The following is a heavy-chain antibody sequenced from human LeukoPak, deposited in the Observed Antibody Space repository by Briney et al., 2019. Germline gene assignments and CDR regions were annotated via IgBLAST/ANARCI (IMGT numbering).Heavy chain of an antibody. D-gene: IGHD3-16*01. CDR1: GFTFSGYW. CDR2: INTDTRGT. V-gene: IGHV3-74*01. Sequence: GGSLRLSCAASGFTFSGYWMHWVRQAPGKGLVWVSIINTDTRGTYYADSVKGRFTISRDNAKNTLYLQMNSLRAEDTAVYYCARAGAYHFDYWGQGTLVTVSS. CDR3: ARAGAYHFDY. J-gene: IGHJ4*02.